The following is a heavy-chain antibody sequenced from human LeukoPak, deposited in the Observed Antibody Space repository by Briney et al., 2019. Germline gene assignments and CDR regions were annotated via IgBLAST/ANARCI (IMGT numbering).Heavy chain of an antibody. J-gene: IGHJ4*02. Sequence: GGSLRLSCAASGFTFSSYSMNWVRQAPGKGLEWVSYISSSSSTIYYADSVKGRFTISRGNAKNSLYLQMNSLRAEDTAVYYCARGRGYGDVNGIIDYWGQGTLVTVSS. CDR2: ISSSSSTI. CDR3: ARGRGYGDVNGIIDY. CDR1: GFTFSSYS. V-gene: IGHV3-48*01. D-gene: IGHD4-17*01.